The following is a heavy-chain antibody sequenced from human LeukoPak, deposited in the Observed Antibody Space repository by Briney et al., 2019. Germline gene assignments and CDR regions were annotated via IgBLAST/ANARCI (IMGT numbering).Heavy chain of an antibody. V-gene: IGHV4-31*03. CDR3: ARGGHGDYILWRYFDL. D-gene: IGHD4-17*01. CDR1: GGSISSGGYY. Sequence: SQTLSLTCTVSGGSISSGGYYWSWIRQHPGKGLEWIGYIYYSGSTYYNPSLKSRVTISVDTSKNQFSLKLSFVTAADTAVYYCARGGHGDYILWRYFDLWGRGTLVTVSS. CDR2: IYYSGST. J-gene: IGHJ2*01.